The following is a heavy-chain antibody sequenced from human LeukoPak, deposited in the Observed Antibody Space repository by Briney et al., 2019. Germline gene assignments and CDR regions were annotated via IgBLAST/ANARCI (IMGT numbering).Heavy chain of an antibody. D-gene: IGHD2-21*02. CDR1: GYSFTSYW. CDR2: IYPGDSDT. CDR3: ARLKQGVTAIHSYFDY. V-gene: IGHV5-51*01. Sequence: GESLKISCKGSGYSFTSYWIGWVRQMPGKGLEWMGIIYPGDSDTRYSPSFQGQVTISADKSISTAYLQWGSLKASDTAMYYCARLKQGVTAIHSYFDYWGQGTLVTVSS. J-gene: IGHJ4*02.